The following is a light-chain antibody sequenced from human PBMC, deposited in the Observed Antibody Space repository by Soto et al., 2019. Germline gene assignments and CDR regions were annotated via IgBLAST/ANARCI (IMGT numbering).Light chain of an antibody. CDR2: AAS. CDR3: QQSYSTPIT. CDR1: QSISSY. V-gene: IGKV1-39*01. J-gene: IGKJ5*01. Sequence: PMAQSPSSPSASVGDRVTITCPASQSISSYLNWYQQKPGKAPKLLIYAASSLQSGVPSRFSGSGSGTDFTLTISSLQPEDFATYYCQQSYSTPITFGQGTRLEIK.